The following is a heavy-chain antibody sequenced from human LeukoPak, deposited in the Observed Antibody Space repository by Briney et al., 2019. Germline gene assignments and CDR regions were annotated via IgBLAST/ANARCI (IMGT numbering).Heavy chain of an antibody. V-gene: IGHV4-59*08. J-gene: IGHJ5*02. Sequence: ETLSLTCTVSGGSMSSYYWSWIRQSPGKGLEWVGYISYSGTTNHNPSLKSRVTISLGTSKNRFSLNLTSVTAADTAVYYCARHGSGTSLALYPWGQGTLVTVSS. CDR3: ARHGSGTSLALYP. D-gene: IGHD3-10*01. CDR2: ISYSGTT. CDR1: GGSMSSYY.